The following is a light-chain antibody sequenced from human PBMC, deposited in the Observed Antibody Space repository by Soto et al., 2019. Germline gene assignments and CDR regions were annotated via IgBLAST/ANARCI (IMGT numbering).Light chain of an antibody. CDR1: QHVTTTY. CDR2: GAS. CDR3: QQYDSSFT. Sequence: IVLTQSPATLSLSPGERATLSCTASQHVTTTYIAWYQQKFGQAPRLLIYGASTRAPGTPDRFPGGGFGTDFTITISRVEPEDFAVYYCQQYDSSFTFGGGTKVEMK. J-gene: IGKJ4*01. V-gene: IGKV3-20*01.